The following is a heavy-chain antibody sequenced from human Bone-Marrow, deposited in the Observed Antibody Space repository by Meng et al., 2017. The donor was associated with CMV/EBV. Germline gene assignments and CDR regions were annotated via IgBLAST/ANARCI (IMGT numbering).Heavy chain of an antibody. D-gene: IGHD2-15*01. CDR2: INWNGGST. CDR1: GFTFDDYG. J-gene: IGHJ5*02. Sequence: GESLKISCAASGFTFDDYGMSWVRQAPGKGLEWVSGINWNGGSTGYADSVKGRFTISRDNAKNSLYLQMNSLRAEDTAVYYCARVVVVAATQGRTGWFDPWGQGTLVTVSS. CDR3: ARVVVVAATQGRTGWFDP. V-gene: IGHV3-20*04.